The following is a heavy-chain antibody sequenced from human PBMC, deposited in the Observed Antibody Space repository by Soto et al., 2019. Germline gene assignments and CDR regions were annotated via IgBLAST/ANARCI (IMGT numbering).Heavy chain of an antibody. D-gene: IGHD1-26*01. V-gene: IGHV1-18*01. CDR2: ISAYNGNT. CDR1: SYTFTSYG. Sequence: ASVKVSCKASSYTFTSYGISWVRQAPGQGLEWMGWISAYNGNTNYAQKLQGRVTMTTDTSTSTAYMELRSLRSDDTAVYYCARFQWELPALDYWGQGTLVTVSS. CDR3: ARFQWELPALDY. J-gene: IGHJ4*02.